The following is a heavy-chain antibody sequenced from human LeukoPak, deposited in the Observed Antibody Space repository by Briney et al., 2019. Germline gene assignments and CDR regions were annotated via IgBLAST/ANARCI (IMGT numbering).Heavy chain of an antibody. D-gene: IGHD3-3*01. CDR1: GGSFRGYY. Sequence: SETLSLTCAVYGGSFRGYYWSWIRQPPGKGLEWIGEINHSGSTNYNPSLKSRVTISVDTSKNQFSLKLSSVTAADTAVYYCARGLSGLRFLEWLLYFDYWGQGTLVTVSS. J-gene: IGHJ4*02. CDR3: ARGLSGLRFLEWLLYFDY. CDR2: INHSGST. V-gene: IGHV4-34*01.